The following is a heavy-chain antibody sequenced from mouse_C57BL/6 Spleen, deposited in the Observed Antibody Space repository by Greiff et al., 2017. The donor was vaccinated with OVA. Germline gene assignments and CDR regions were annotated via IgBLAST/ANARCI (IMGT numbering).Heavy chain of an antibody. CDR2: ISYDGSN. CDR3: ARETTVVANYFDY. Sequence: EVKLVESGPGLVKPSQSLSLTCSVTGYSITSGYYWNWIRQFPGNKLEWMGYISYDGSNNYNPSLKNRISITRDTSKNQFFLKLNSVTTEDTATYYCARETTVVANYFDYWGQGTTLTVSS. J-gene: IGHJ2*01. CDR1: GYSITSGYY. D-gene: IGHD1-1*01. V-gene: IGHV3-6*01.